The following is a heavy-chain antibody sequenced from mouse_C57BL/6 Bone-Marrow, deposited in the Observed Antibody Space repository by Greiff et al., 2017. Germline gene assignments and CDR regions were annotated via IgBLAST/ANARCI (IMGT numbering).Heavy chain of an antibody. V-gene: IGHV1-19*01. J-gene: IGHJ4*01. CDR2: INPYNGGT. CDR3: ARYYSNYFYYAMDY. Sequence: DVKLQESGPVLVKPGASVKMSCKASGYTFTDYYMNWVKQSHGKSLEWIGVINPYNGGTSYNQKFKGKATLTVDKSSSTAYMQLSSLTYEDSAVYYCARYYSNYFYYAMDYWGQGTSVTVSS. D-gene: IGHD2-5*01. CDR1: GYTFTDYY.